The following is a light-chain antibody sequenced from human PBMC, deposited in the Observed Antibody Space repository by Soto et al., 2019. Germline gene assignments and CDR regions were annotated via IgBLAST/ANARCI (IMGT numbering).Light chain of an antibody. CDR2: DAS. CDR3: QQYDNLPKYT. J-gene: IGKJ2*01. V-gene: IGKV1-33*01. Sequence: DIQMTQSPSSLSASVGDRVTITCQASQDISNYLNWYQRKPGKAPKLLIYDASNLEAGVPSRFSGSGSGTDFTFTISSLQSEDIATYYCQQYDNLPKYTFGQGTKLEIK. CDR1: QDISNY.